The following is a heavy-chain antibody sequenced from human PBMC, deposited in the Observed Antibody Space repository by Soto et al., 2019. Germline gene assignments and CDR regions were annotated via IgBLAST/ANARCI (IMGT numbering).Heavy chain of an antibody. D-gene: IGHD2-15*01. V-gene: IGHV3-23*01. CDR1: GFTFSSYA. CDR2: ISGSGGST. J-gene: IGHJ6*04. Sequence: GGSLRLSCAASGFTFSSYAMSWVRQAPGKGLEWVSAISGSGGSTYYADSVKGRFTISRDNSKNTLYLQMNSLRAEDTAVYYCAKLGYCSGGSCYSLAVDVWGKGTTVTVSS. CDR3: AKLGYCSGGSCYSLAVDV.